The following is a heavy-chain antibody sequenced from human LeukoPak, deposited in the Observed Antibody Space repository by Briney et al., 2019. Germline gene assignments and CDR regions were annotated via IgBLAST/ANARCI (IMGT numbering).Heavy chain of an antibody. CDR3: ARDSLRGHFDY. Sequence: GGFLRLSCAASGFTVSSNYMSWVRQAPGKGLEWVSVIYSGGSTYYADSVKGRFTISRDNSKNTLYLQMNSLRAEDTAVYYCARDSLRGHFDYWGQGTLVTVSS. CDR2: IYSGGST. D-gene: IGHD4-17*01. CDR1: GFTVSSNY. V-gene: IGHV3-66*01. J-gene: IGHJ4*02.